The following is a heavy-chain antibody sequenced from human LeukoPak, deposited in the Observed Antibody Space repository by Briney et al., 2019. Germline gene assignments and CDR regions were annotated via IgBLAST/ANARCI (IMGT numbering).Heavy chain of an antibody. V-gene: IGHV1-69*13. D-gene: IGHD6-13*01. J-gene: IGHJ4*02. CDR1: GYTFTGYY. Sequence: SVKVSCKASGYTFTGYYMHWVRQAPGQGLEWMGGIIPIFGTANYAQKFQGRVTITADESTSTAYMELSSLRSEDTAVYYCAREGMAQTFDYWGQGTLVTVSS. CDR2: IIPIFGTA. CDR3: AREGMAQTFDY.